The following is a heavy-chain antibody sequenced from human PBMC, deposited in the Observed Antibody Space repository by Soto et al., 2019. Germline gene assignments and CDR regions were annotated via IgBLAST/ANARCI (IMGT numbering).Heavy chain of an antibody. CDR3: AHGSGWLSDY. V-gene: IGHV2-5*01. CDR1: GFSLSTSAVG. Sequence: QITLKESGPTLLKPTQTLTLTCTFSGFSLSTSAVGVNWIRQPPGKALEWLPLIYWNDDKHYSPSLRSRLTITKDTSKNQVVLTMTNMNPVDTATYYCAHGSGWLSDYWGQGTLVTVSS. CDR2: IYWNDDK. J-gene: IGHJ4*02. D-gene: IGHD6-19*01.